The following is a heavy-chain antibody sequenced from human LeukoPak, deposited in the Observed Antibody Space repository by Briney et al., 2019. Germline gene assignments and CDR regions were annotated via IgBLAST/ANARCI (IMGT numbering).Heavy chain of an antibody. D-gene: IGHD3-10*01. V-gene: IGHV5-51*01. Sequence: GESLKISCKGSGYSFTNYWIGWVRQMPGKGLEWMGIIYPGDSDTRYSPSFQGQVTISADKSISTAYLQWSSLKASDTAMYYCARSHGSGSYYNNWFDPWGQGTLVTVSS. J-gene: IGHJ5*02. CDR1: GYSFTNYW. CDR3: ARSHGSGSYYNNWFDP. CDR2: IYPGDSDT.